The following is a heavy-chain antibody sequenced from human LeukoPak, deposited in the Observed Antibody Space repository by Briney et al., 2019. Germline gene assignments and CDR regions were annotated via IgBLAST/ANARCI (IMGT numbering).Heavy chain of an antibody. CDR1: GFTFTSYA. J-gene: IGHJ4*02. V-gene: IGHV3-23*01. D-gene: IGHD3-10*01. Sequence: GGSLRLSCVASGFTFTSYAMSWVRQAPEKRLEWVSVISGSGGTTHDADSVKGRFTISRDNSKNMLYLQMNSLRAEDTAVYYCAEDRYASGTYYISVWGQGTLVTVSS. CDR3: AEDRYASGTYYISV. CDR2: ISGSGGTT.